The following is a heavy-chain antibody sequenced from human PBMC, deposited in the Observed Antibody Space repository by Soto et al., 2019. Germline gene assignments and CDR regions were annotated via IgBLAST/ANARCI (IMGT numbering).Heavy chain of an antibody. J-gene: IGHJ6*02. Sequence: SETLSLTCAVSGYSISSGYYWGWIRQPPGKGLEWIGSIYHSGSTYYNPSLKSRVTISVDTSKNQFSLKLSSVTAADTAVYYCARVVRTIFGVVTSTDVWGQGTTVTVSS. V-gene: IGHV4-38-2*01. CDR1: GYSISSGYY. CDR2: IYHSGST. D-gene: IGHD3-3*01. CDR3: ARVVRTIFGVVTSTDV.